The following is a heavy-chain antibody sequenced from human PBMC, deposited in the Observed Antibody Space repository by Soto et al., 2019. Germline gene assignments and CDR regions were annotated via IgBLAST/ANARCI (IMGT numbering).Heavy chain of an antibody. V-gene: IGHV3-30*03. CDR2: ISHDGSKK. J-gene: IGHJ4*02. CDR1: GFTFGSYG. Sequence: QVQLVESGGGVVQPGRSLRLSCAASGFTFGSYGMQWVRQAPGKGLEWVAVISHDGSKKYYADSVKGRFTISRDNSKNTLFLQMNSLRTEDTAVYYCARVYYYDTSGYFSIDYWGQGTLVTVSS. D-gene: IGHD3-22*01. CDR3: ARVYYYDTSGYFSIDY.